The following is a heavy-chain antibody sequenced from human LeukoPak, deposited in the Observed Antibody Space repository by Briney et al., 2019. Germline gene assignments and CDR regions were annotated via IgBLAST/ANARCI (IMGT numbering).Heavy chain of an antibody. Sequence: GGSLRLSCAASGFTFSNYGMHWVRQAPGKGLEWVAVISYDGSNKYYVDSVKGRFTISKDNSKNTLYLQMNSLRPEDTAVYYCAKDRGEQWLVTSFDYWGQGTLVTVSP. CDR2: ISYDGSNK. V-gene: IGHV3-30*18. CDR1: GFTFSNYG. D-gene: IGHD6-19*01. CDR3: AKDRGEQWLVTSFDY. J-gene: IGHJ4*02.